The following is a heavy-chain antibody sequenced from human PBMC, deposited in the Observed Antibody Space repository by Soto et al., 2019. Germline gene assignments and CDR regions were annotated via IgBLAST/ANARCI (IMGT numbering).Heavy chain of an antibody. Sequence: ASVKVSCKASVFTSSGISWVRQAPGQRLEWMGWISTHNGNTIYAQKFQGRVIMTMDTSTATVYMELRSLRPDDTAVYLCAREGILGLFDAYDLWGQGTMVTVSS. CDR3: AREGILGLFDAYDL. CDR1: VFTSSG. J-gene: IGHJ3*01. CDR2: ISTHNGNT. D-gene: IGHD3-3*01. V-gene: IGHV1-18*04.